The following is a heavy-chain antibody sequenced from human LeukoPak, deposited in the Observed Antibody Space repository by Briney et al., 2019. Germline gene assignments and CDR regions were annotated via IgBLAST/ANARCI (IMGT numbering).Heavy chain of an antibody. J-gene: IGHJ4*02. Sequence: GGSLRLSCAASGFTFTNYWMTWVRQAPGKGPEWVANIRQDGSETNYVDSVRGRFSIARDNTKNSLYLQMTSLRGEDTAVYYCASRAGKPGNTPWCFDYWGQGALVTVSS. CDR3: ASRAGKPGNTPWCFDY. CDR1: GFTFTNYW. V-gene: IGHV3-7*01. CDR2: IRQDGSET. D-gene: IGHD1-7*01.